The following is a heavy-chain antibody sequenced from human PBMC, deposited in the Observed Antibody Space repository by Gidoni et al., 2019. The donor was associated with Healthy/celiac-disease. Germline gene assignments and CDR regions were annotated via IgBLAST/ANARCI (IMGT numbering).Heavy chain of an antibody. V-gene: IGHV3-21*01. CDR1: GFTFSSYS. J-gene: IGHJ3*02. CDR2: ISSSSSYI. CDR3: ARGNLGAFDI. Sequence: EVQLVESGGGLVKPGGSLRLSCAASGFTFSSYSMNWVRQAPGKGLEWVSSISSSSSYIYYADSVRGRFTISRDNAKDSLYLQMNSLRAEDTAVYYCARGNLGAFDIWGQGTMVTVSS.